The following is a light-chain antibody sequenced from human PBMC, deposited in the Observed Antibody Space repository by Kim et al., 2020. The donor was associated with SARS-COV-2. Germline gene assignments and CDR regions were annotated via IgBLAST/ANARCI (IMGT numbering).Light chain of an antibody. CDR2: GAS. CDR1: QSVRSSY. J-gene: IGKJ4*01. CDR3: QQGSNSLT. V-gene: IGKV3D-20*02. Sequence: LSPGERATLSCRASQSVRSSYLAWYQQKPGQAPRLLIYGASNRATGIPDRFSGSGSGTDFTLTISRLEPEDFAVYYCQQGSNSLTFGGGTKVDIK.